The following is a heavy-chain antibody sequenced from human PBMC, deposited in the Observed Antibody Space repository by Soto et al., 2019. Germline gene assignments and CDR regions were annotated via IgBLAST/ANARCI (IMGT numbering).Heavy chain of an antibody. CDR1: GFTFSSYS. D-gene: IGHD5-12*01. CDR3: ARSGGDIVATMYNWFDP. J-gene: IGHJ5*02. CDR2: ISSSSSTI. V-gene: IGHV3-48*02. Sequence: GESLKISCAASGFTFSSYSMNWVRQAPGKGLEWVSYISSSSSTIYYADSVKGRFTISRDNAKNSLYLQMNSLRDEDTAVYYCARSGGDIVATMYNWFDPWGQGTLVTVSS.